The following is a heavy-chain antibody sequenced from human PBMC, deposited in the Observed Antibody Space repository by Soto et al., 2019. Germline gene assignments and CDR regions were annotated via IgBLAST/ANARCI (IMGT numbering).Heavy chain of an antibody. Sequence: PSETLSLTCTVSGGSISSGDYYWSWIRQPPGKGLEWIGYIYYSGSTYYNPSLKSRVTISVDTSKNQFSLKLSSVTAADTAVYYRDRSSIAASGNWFDPWGQGTLVTVSS. J-gene: IGHJ5*02. D-gene: IGHD6-13*01. CDR2: IYYSGST. CDR3: DRSSIAASGNWFDP. CDR1: GGSISSGDYY. V-gene: IGHV4-30-4*01.